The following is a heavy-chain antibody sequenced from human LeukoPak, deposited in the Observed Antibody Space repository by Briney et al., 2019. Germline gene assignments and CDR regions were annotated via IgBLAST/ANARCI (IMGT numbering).Heavy chain of an antibody. CDR1: GFTFSSYA. CDR3: ATLVNYYDSSGYYRTTIDYFDY. V-gene: IGHV3-23*01. J-gene: IGHJ4*02. D-gene: IGHD3-22*01. Sequence: KAGGSLRLSCAASGFTFSSYAMSWVRQAPGKGLEWASAISGSGGSTYYADSVKGRFTISRDNSKNTLYLQMNSLRAEDTAVYYCATLVNYYDSSGYYRTTIDYFDYWGQGTLVTVSS. CDR2: ISGSGGST.